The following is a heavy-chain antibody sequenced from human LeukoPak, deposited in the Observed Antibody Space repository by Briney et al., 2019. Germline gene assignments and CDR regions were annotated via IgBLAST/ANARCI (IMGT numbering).Heavy chain of an antibody. J-gene: IGHJ3*02. CDR1: GFTFSSYW. CDR3: ARVTGGWQQLGDAFDI. V-gene: IGHV3-7*03. Sequence: GGSLRLSCAASGFTFSSYWMSWVRQAPGKGLEWVASIKQDGSEKYYVDSVKGRFTISRDNAKNSLYLQMNSLRAEDTAVYYCARVTGGWQQLGDAFDIWGQGTMVTVSS. D-gene: IGHD6-13*01. CDR2: IKQDGSEK.